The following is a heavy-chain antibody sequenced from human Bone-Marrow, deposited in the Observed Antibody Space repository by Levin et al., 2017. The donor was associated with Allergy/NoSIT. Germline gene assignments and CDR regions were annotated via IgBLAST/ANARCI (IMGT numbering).Heavy chain of an antibody. Sequence: KVSCQASGYSFSSYYIGWVRQMPGKGLEWMGIVYPGNSDTRYSPSFQGQVTISADRSISTAYLQWSSLKASDTAMYYCARGGVDCSSVSCHHGGIYYYHMDVWGQGTTVIVSS. CDR3: ARGGVDCSSVSCHHGGIYYYHMDV. J-gene: IGHJ6*03. V-gene: IGHV5-51*01. D-gene: IGHD2-2*01. CDR2: VYPGNSDT. CDR1: GYSFSSYY.